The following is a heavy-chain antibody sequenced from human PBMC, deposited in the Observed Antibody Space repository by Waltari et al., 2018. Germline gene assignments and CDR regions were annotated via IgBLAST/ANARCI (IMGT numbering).Heavy chain of an antibody. Sequence: EVQLLESGGGLVQPGGSLRLSCIASGFNFNTYVMYCVRQAPGKGLEWVSVLITTNAYYAYSVKCRFTISTDHSNNALYLQMTSMRAEDTAIYYCAKGPRREGRSYSDNIFDVWGQGTMVTVSS. V-gene: IGHV3-23*01. CDR3: AKGPRREGRSYSDNIFDV. CDR2: LITTNA. CDR1: GFNFNTYV. J-gene: IGHJ3*01. D-gene: IGHD3-10*01.